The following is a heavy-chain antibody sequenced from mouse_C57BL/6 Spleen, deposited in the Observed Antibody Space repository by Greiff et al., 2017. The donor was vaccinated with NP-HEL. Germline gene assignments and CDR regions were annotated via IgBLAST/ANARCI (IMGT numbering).Heavy chain of an antibody. J-gene: IGHJ4*01. CDR2: IHPNSGST. CDR1: GYTFTSYW. Sequence: QVQLKQPGAELVKPGASVKLSCKASGYTFTSYWMHWVKQRPGQGLEWIGMIHPNSGSTNYNEKFKSKATLTVDKSSSTAYMQLSSLTSEDSAVYYCARDGDTTVVEGAMDYWGQGTSVTVSS. V-gene: IGHV1-64*01. D-gene: IGHD1-1*01. CDR3: ARDGDTTVVEGAMDY.